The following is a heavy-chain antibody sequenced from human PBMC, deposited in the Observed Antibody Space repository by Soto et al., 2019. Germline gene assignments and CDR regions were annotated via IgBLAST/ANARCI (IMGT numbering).Heavy chain of an antibody. D-gene: IGHD2-15*01. Sequence: ASVKVSCKASGYTFTSYGISWVRQAPGQGLEWMGWISAYNGNTNYAQKLQGRVTMTTDTSTSTAYMELRSLRSDDTAVYYCASGEEYCSGGSCLYYYYYMDVWGKGTTVTVSS. CDR3: ASGEEYCSGGSCLYYYYYMDV. J-gene: IGHJ6*03. V-gene: IGHV1-18*01. CDR1: GYTFTSYG. CDR2: ISAYNGNT.